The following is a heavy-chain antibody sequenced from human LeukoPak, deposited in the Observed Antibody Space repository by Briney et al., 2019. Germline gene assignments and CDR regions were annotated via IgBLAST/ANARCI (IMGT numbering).Heavy chain of an antibody. CDR1: GYTFTGYY. D-gene: IGHD6-19*01. Sequence: ASVKVSCKVSGYTFTGYYMHWVRQAPGQGLEWKGWINPNSGGTNYAQKFQGRVTMTRDTSISTAYMELSRLRSDDTAVYYCARDAKLAVAGTVYWGHGTLVTVSS. CDR3: ARDAKLAVAGTVY. CDR2: INPNSGGT. V-gene: IGHV1-2*02. J-gene: IGHJ4*01.